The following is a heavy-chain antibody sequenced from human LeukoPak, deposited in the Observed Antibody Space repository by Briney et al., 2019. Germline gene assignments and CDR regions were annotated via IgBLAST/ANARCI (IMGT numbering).Heavy chain of an antibody. CDR1: GGSISSNNYY. Sequence: SETLSLTCSVSGGSISSNNYYWGWIRQPPGKGLEWIEYIYYSGSTYYNPSLKSRVTISVDTSKNQFSLKLSSVTAADTAVYYCARREDGRYTIDYWGQGTLVTVSS. CDR3: ARREDGRYTIDY. CDR2: IYYSGST. V-gene: IGHV4-39*01. J-gene: IGHJ4*02. D-gene: IGHD5-24*01.